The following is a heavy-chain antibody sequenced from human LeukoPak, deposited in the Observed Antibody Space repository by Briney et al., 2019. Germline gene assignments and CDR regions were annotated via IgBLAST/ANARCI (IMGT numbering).Heavy chain of an antibody. Sequence: SETLSLTCTVSGGSISSGSYYWGWIRQPPGKGLEWIGYIYSSGSTNYNPSLKSRVTISVDTSKNQFSLKLSSVTAADTAVYYCARHRGHPYYLDYWGQGTLVTVSS. V-gene: IGHV4-61*05. CDR1: GGSISSGSYY. D-gene: IGHD3-10*01. J-gene: IGHJ4*02. CDR2: IYSSGST. CDR3: ARHRGHPYYLDY.